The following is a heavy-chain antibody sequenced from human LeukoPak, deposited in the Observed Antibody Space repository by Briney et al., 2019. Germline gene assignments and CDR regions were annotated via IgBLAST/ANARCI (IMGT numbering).Heavy chain of an antibody. CDR2: IYYSGST. CDR1: GGSVSSGSYY. CDR3: ARDWRYSGYDDAFDI. D-gene: IGHD5-12*01. J-gene: IGHJ3*02. V-gene: IGHV4-61*01. Sequence: PSETLSLTCTVSGGSVSSGSYYWSWIRQPPGKGLEWIGYIYYSGSTNYNPSLKSRVTISVDTSKNQFSLKLNSVTAADTAVYYCARDWRYSGYDDAFDIWGQGTTVTVSS.